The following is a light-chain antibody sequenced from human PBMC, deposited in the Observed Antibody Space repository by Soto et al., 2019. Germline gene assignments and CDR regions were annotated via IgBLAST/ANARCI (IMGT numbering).Light chain of an antibody. CDR2: DAS. CDR3: QQFDDYPLT. V-gene: IGKV1D-13*01. J-gene: IGKJ3*01. Sequence: AIKLTQSPSSLSASVGDSVTITCRASQGISSALAWYHQTPGRAPKIMIYDASTLESGVPSRFSGSRSGTEFTLTVSSLQPEDVATYYCQQFDDYPLTLGPGTKVDIK. CDR1: QGISSA.